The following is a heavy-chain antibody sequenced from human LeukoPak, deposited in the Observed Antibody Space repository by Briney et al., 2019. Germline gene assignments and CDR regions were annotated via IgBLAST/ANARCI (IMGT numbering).Heavy chain of an antibody. V-gene: IGHV3-30-3*01. Sequence: PGRSLRLSCAASGFTFSSYAMHWVRQAPGKGLEWVAVISYDGSNKYYADSVKGRFTISRDNSKNTLYLQMNSLRAEDTAVYYCARPDCGGDCYQDLNTNFDYWGQGTLVTVSS. D-gene: IGHD2-21*02. CDR1: GFTFSSYA. CDR3: ARPDCGGDCYQDLNTNFDY. J-gene: IGHJ4*02. CDR2: ISYDGSNK.